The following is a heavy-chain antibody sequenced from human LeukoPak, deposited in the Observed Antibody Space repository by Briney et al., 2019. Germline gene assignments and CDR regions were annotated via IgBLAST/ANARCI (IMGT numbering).Heavy chain of an antibody. D-gene: IGHD3-22*01. V-gene: IGHV4-39*07. CDR3: ARGGLYYYDSSGYPDY. J-gene: IGHJ4*02. Sequence: SGPTLVKPSETLSLTCTVSGGSISSSSYYWGWIRQPPGKGLEWIGSIYYSGSTYYNPSLKSRVTISVDTSKNQFSLKLSSVTAADTAVYYCARGGLYYYDSSGYPDYWGQGTLVTVSS. CDR2: IYYSGST. CDR1: GGSISSSSYY.